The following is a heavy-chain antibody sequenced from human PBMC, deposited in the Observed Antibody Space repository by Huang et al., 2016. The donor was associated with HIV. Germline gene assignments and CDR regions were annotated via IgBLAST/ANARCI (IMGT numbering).Heavy chain of an antibody. J-gene: IGHJ2*01. CDR1: GGSVSGHY. Sequence: QVQLQQWGAGLLKPSETLSLTCAVYGGSVSGHYWSWIRQPPGKGLEWIAEINDNGYTNYNPSLKSRVTISVHTSRNQFSLKLNSVTAADAAVYYCARASWYEPRSWYFGLWGQGTLVTVSS. D-gene: IGHD6-13*01. V-gene: IGHV4-34*01. CDR3: ARASWYEPRSWYFGL. CDR2: INDNGYT.